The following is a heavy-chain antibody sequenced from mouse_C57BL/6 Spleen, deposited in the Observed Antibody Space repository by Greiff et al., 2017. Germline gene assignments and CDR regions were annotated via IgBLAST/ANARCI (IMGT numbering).Heavy chain of an antibody. CDR3: ARSGYYGSRDYFDY. CDR1: GYTFTSYW. CDR2: IDPSDSET. D-gene: IGHD1-1*01. V-gene: IGHV1-52*01. Sequence: QVQLQQPGAELVRPGSSVKLSCKASGYTFTSYWMHWVKQRPIQGLEWIGNIDPSDSETHYNQKFKDKATLTVDKSSSTAYMQLSSLTSEDSAVYYCARSGYYGSRDYFDYWGQGTTRTVSS. J-gene: IGHJ2*01.